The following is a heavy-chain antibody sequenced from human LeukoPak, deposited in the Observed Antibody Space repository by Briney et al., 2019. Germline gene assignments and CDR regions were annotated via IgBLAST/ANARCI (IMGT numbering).Heavy chain of an antibody. D-gene: IGHD6-19*01. V-gene: IGHV3-53*01. Sequence: GGSLRLSCAASGFTVSSNYMSWVRQAPGKGLEWVSVIYSGGSTYYADSVKGRFTISRDNSKNTLYLQMNSLRAEDTAVYYCAKDGGSYSSGWYGYYYYYGMDVWGQGTTVTVSS. CDR3: AKDGGSYSSGWYGYYYYYGMDV. J-gene: IGHJ6*02. CDR2: IYSGGST. CDR1: GFTVSSNY.